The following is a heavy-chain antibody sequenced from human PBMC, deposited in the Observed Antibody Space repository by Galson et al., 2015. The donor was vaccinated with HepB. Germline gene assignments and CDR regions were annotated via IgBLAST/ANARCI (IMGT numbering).Heavy chain of an antibody. CDR2: IWYDGSNK. J-gene: IGHJ3*02. V-gene: IGHV3-33*01. D-gene: IGHD3-22*01. CDR1: GFTFSSYG. Sequence: SLRLSCAASGFTFSSYGMHWVRQAPGKGLEWVAVIWYDGSNKYYADSVKGRFTISRDNSKNTLYLQMNSLRAEDTAVYYCARDADYYDSSGANAFDIWGQGTMVTVSS. CDR3: ARDADYYDSSGANAFDI.